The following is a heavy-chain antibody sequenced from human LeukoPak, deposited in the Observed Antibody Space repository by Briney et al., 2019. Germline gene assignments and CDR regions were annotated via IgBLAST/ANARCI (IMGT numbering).Heavy chain of an antibody. CDR1: GFTFSSYA. V-gene: IGHV3-23*01. J-gene: IGHJ4*02. Sequence: GGSLRLSCAASGFTFSSYAMSWVRQAPGKGLEWVSAISDSGDNTYYADSVKGRFTISRDNSKNTLYLQMNSLRAEDTAIYYCVRDRGTYRPIDYWGQGTLVTVSS. CDR2: ISDSGDNT. D-gene: IGHD1-26*01. CDR3: VRDRGTYRPIDY.